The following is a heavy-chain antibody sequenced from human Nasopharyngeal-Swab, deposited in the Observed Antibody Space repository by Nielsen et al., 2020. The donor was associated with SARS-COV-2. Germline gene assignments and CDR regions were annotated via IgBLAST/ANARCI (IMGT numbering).Heavy chain of an antibody. Sequence: VRQAPGKRLEWVAVISYDGSNKYYADSVKGRFTISRDNSKNTLYLQMNSLRAEDTAVYYCARTDSSGYYPVTYYYYGMDAWGQGTTVTVSS. CDR3: ARTDSSGYYPVTYYYYGMDA. CDR2: ISYDGSNK. V-gene: IGHV3-30-3*01. D-gene: IGHD3-22*01. J-gene: IGHJ6*02.